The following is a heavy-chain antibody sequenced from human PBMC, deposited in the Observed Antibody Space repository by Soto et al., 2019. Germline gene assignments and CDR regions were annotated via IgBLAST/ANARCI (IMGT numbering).Heavy chain of an antibody. CDR2: IIPIFVTS. CDR1: GGRYRSSG. V-gene: IGHV1-69*13. D-gene: IGHD3-22*01. Sequence: SVKVSCKASGGRYRSSGISWVRQATGQGLEWVGGIIPIFVTSHYAQKFQGRVTITADESTNTAYMELSSLTSEDTAVYYCARSLDYHDYTGYSTVGVYFDYWGLGTLVTVSS. J-gene: IGHJ4*02. CDR3: ARSLDYHDYTGYSTVGVYFDY.